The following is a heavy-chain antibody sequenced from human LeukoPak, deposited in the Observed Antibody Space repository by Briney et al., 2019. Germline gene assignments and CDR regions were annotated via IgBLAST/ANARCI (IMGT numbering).Heavy chain of an antibody. CDR3: ARDFGHSSYCSGGSCYPEVDY. CDR1: GYTFTSYY. V-gene: IGHV1-46*01. CDR2: INPSGGST. D-gene: IGHD2-15*01. J-gene: IGHJ4*02. Sequence: ASVKVSCKASGYTFTSYYMHWVRQAPGRGLEWMGIINPSGGSTSYAQKFQGRVTMTRDTSTSTVYMELSSLRSEDTAVYYCARDFGHSSYCSGGSCYPEVDYWGQGTLVTVSS.